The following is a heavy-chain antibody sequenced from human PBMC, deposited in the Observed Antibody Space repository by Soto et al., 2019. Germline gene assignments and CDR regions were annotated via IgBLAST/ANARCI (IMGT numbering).Heavy chain of an antibody. D-gene: IGHD3-3*01. J-gene: IGHJ6*02. V-gene: IGHV4-39*01. Sequence: SETLSLTCTVSGGSISSSSYYWGWIRQPPGKGLEWIGSIYYSGSTYYNPSLKSRVTISVDTSKNQFSLKLSSVTAADTAVYYCARPYDFWSGYYYPLYYYGMDVWGQGTTVTVSS. CDR3: ARPYDFWSGYYYPLYYYGMDV. CDR2: IYYSGST. CDR1: GGSISSSSYY.